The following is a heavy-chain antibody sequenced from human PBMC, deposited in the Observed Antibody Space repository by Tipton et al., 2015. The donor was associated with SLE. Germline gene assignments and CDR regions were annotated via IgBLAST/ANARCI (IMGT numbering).Heavy chain of an antibody. Sequence: TLSLTCTVYGGSLSSHYWSWIRQPPGKGLEGIGYIHYSGRTHSNPSPKSRGTISVDTSKNQFSLKLSSVTAADTAVYYCARGQLDVWGQGTKVTVSS. J-gene: IGHJ6*02. CDR1: GGSLSSHY. CDR3: ARGQLDV. V-gene: IGHV4-59*11. CDR2: IHYSGRT.